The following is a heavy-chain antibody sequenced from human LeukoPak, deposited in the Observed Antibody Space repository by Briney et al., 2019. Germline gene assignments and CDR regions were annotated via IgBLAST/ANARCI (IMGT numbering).Heavy chain of an antibody. CDR1: GYSFTSYW. J-gene: IGHJ6*03. CDR2: IYPGDSDT. Sequence: GESLKISCKGSGYSFTSYWIGWVRQMPGKGLEWMGIIYPGDSDTRYSPSFQGQVTISADKSISTAYLQWSSLKASDTAMYYCATHSQARVPHCSSTSCYRDGINYYYMDVWGKGTTVTVSS. CDR3: ATHSQARVPHCSSTSCYRDGINYYYMDV. V-gene: IGHV5-51*01. D-gene: IGHD2-2*01.